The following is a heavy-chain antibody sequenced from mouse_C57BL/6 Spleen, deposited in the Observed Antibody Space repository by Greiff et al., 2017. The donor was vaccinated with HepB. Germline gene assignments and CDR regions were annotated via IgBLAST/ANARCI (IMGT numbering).Heavy chain of an antibody. CDR1: GYAFSSYW. J-gene: IGHJ1*03. V-gene: IGHV1-80*01. CDR3: ARSTGVPTRGYFDV. Sequence: VQLQQSGAELVKPGASVKISCKASGYAFSSYWMNWVKQRPGKGLEWIGQIYPVDGDTNYNGKFKGKATLTADKSSSTAYMQLSSLTSEDSAVYFCARSTGVPTRGYFDVWGTGTTVTVSS. D-gene: IGHD1-1*01. CDR2: IYPVDGDT.